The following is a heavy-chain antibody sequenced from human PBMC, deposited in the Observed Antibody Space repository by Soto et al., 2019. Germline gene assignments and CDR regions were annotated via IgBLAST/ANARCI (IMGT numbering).Heavy chain of an antibody. V-gene: IGHV1-69*12. CDR2: IIPIFGAA. Sequence: QVQLVQSGAAVKKPGSSVRVSCKASGGTFRNYAISWVRQAPGQGLEWIGGIIPIFGAADYAQKFQGRITIIADDSTSTSYMELRSLRSDDTAVYYCARSDYCGGDCYAFLDYWGQGTLV. CDR3: ARSDYCGGDCYAFLDY. J-gene: IGHJ4*02. CDR1: GGTFRNYA. D-gene: IGHD2-21*02.